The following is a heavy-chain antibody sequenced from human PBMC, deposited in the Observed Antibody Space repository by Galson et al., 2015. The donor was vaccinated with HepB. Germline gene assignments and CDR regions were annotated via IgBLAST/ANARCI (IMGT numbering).Heavy chain of an antibody. J-gene: IGHJ3*02. D-gene: IGHD6-19*01. CDR3: AREEYSSGWRPHAFDI. CDR1: GFTVSSNY. CDR2: IYSGGST. V-gene: IGHV3-66*01. Sequence: SLRLSCAASGFTVSSNYMSWVRQAPGKGLEWVTVIYSGGSTYYADSVKGRFTISRDNSKNTLYPQMNSLRAEDTAVYYCAREEYSSGWRPHAFDIWGQGTMVTVSS.